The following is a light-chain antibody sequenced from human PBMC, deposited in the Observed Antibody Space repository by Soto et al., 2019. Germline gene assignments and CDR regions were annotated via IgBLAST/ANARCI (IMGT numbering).Light chain of an antibody. J-gene: IGLJ1*01. V-gene: IGLV8-61*01. CDR3: SSYAGSSNV. CDR1: SGSVSTSYY. CDR2: STN. Sequence: QTVVTQEPSFSVSPGGTVTLTCGLSSGSVSTSYYPSWYQQTPGQAPRTLIDSTNTRSSGVPDRFSGSKSGNTASLTVSGLQAEDEADYYCSSYAGSSNVFGTGTKLTVL.